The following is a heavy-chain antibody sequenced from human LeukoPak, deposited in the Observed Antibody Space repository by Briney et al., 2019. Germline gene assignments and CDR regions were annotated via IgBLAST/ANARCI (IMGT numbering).Heavy chain of an antibody. V-gene: IGHV1-18*01. D-gene: IGHD2-2*01. CDR3: ARSGWSSTSCYGRFDP. J-gene: IGHJ5*02. Sequence: ASVKVSCKASGYTFTSYGIIWVRQAPGQGLEWVGWISAYNGNTNYAQKLQGRVTMTTETSTSTAYMELKSLISDDTAVYYCARSGWSSTSCYGRFDPWGQGTLVTVSS. CDR2: ISAYNGNT. CDR1: GYTFTSYG.